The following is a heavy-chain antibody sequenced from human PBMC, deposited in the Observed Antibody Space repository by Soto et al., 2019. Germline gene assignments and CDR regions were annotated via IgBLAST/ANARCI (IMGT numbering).Heavy chain of an antibody. CDR1: GYTLTELS. V-gene: IGHV1-24*01. CDR3: AKDLYSSGCFDY. CDR2: FDPEDGET. D-gene: IGHD6-19*01. Sequence: ASVKVSCKVSGYTLTELSMHWVRQAPGKGLEWMGGFDPEDGETIYAQKFQGRVTMTEDTSTDTAYMELSSLRSEDTAVYYCAKDLYSSGCFDYWGQGPLVTVSS. J-gene: IGHJ4*02.